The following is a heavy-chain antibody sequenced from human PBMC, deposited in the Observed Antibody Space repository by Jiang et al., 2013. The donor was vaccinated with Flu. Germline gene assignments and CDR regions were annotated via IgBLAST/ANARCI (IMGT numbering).Heavy chain of an antibody. CDR3: ARVVVITTGAPPRFDP. CDR2: INHSGST. J-gene: IGHJ5*02. Sequence: LLKPSETLSLTCAVYGGSFSGYYWSWIRQPPGKGLEWIGEINHSGSTNYNPSLKSRVTISVDTSKNQFSLKLSSVTAADTAVYYCARVVVITTGAPPRFDPWGQGTLVTVSS. V-gene: IGHV4-34*01. D-gene: IGHD3-22*01. CDR1: GGSFSGYY.